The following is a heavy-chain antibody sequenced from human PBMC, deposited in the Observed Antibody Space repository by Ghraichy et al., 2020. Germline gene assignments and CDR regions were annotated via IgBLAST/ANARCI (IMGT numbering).Heavy chain of an antibody. J-gene: IGHJ3*02. Sequence: GGSLRLSCAASGFTFSSYSMNWVRQAPGKGLEWVSSISSSSSYIYYADSVKGRFTISRDNAKNSLYLQMNSLRAEDTAVYYCARTGGGNTDAFDIWGQGTMVTVSS. D-gene: IGHD4-23*01. CDR3: ARTGGGNTDAFDI. V-gene: IGHV3-21*01. CDR1: GFTFSSYS. CDR2: ISSSSSYI.